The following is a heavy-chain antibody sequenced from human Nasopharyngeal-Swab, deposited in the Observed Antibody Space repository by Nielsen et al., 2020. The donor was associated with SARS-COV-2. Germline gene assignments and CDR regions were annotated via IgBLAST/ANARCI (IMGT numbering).Heavy chain of an antibody. Sequence: GALRLSCAVYGGSCSGYYWGWIRQPPGKGLEWIGEINHSRSTNYNPSLKSRVTISVDTSKNQFSLKLSSVTAADTAVYYCARGGSSSWYYYYYGMDVWGQGTTVTVSS. CDR2: INHSRST. D-gene: IGHD6-13*01. J-gene: IGHJ6*02. CDR3: ARGGSSSWYYYYYGMDV. V-gene: IGHV4-34*01. CDR1: GGSCSGYY.